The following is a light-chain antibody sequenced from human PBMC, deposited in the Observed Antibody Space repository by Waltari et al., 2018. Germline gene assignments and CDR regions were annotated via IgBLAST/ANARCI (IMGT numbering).Light chain of an antibody. CDR3: QHRSNWPRT. J-gene: IGKJ1*01. CDR2: DAS. CDR1: QSVSSY. V-gene: IGKV3-11*01. Sequence: EIVLTQSPATLFLSPGERATLSCRASQSVSSYLAWYQQTPGQAPRLLIYDASNRATGIPARFSGSGSGTDFTLTISSLEREDFAVYYCQHRSNWPRTFGQGTKVEIK.